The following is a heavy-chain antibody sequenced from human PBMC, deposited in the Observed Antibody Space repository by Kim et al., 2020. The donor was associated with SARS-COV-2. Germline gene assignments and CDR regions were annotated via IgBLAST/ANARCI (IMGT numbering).Heavy chain of an antibody. CDR1: GYTFTGYY. V-gene: IGHV1-2*02. Sequence: ASVKVSCKASGYTFTGYYMHWVRQAPGQGLEWMGWINPNSGGTNYAQKFQGRVTMTRDTSISTAYMELSRLRSDDTAVYYCARGRGYYSSRHSEYNWFDPWGQGTLVTVSS. D-gene: IGHD6-13*01. CDR2: INPNSGGT. J-gene: IGHJ5*02. CDR3: ARGRGYYSSRHSEYNWFDP.